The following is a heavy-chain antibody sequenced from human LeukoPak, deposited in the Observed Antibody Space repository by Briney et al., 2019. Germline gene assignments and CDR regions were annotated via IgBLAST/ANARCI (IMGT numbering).Heavy chain of an antibody. CDR3: ARGVSCSSTSCYPGSDY. CDR2: INPNSGGT. D-gene: IGHD2-2*01. V-gene: IGHV1-2*02. CDR1: GYTFTGYY. Sequence: ASEKVSCKASGYTFTGYYMHWVRQAPGQGLEWMGWINPNSGGTNYAQKFQGRVTMTRDTSISTAYMELSRLRSDDTAVYYCARGVSCSSTSCYPGSDYWGQGTLVTVSS. J-gene: IGHJ4*02.